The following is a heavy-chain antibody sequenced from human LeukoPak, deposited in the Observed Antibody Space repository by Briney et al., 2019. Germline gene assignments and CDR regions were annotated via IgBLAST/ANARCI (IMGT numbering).Heavy chain of an antibody. CDR2: IFYSGNT. Sequence: SETLSLTCTVSGGPISDFYWSWFRQSPEKGLEWIGNIFYSGNTNYNPSLRSRVTISVDTSKKQFSLRLTSVTAADTAVYYCARLRSGSTPPPPYYYYGLDVWGQGTTVTVSS. J-gene: IGHJ6*02. CDR1: GGPISDFY. CDR3: ARLRSGSTPPPPYYYYGLDV. D-gene: IGHD1-26*01. V-gene: IGHV4-59*01.